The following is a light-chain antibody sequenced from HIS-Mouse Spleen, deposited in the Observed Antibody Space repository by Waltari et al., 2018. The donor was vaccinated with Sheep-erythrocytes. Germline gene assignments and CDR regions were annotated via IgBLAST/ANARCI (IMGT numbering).Light chain of an antibody. CDR3: SSYAGSGTWV. Sequence: QSALTQPASVSGSPGPSITISCTGTSSDVGSYNLVSWYQQHPGKAHKLMIYEGSKRPSGVSTRFSGSKSGNTASLTVSGLQAEDEADYYCSSYAGSGTWVFGGGTKLTVL. CDR2: EGS. CDR1: SSDVGSYNL. J-gene: IGLJ3*02. V-gene: IGLV2-23*01.